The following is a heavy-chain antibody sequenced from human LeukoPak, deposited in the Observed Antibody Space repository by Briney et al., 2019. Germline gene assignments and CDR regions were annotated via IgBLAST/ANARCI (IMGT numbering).Heavy chain of an antibody. V-gene: IGHV3-30*02. CDR3: ARDPDFMITFGGVIVPNAFDI. Sequence: GGSLRLSCAASGFTFSSFGMHWVRQAPGKGLEWVAFIRYDGSNKYYADSVKGRFTISRDNSKNTLYLQMNSLRAEDTAVYYCARDPDFMITFGGVIVPNAFDIWGQGTMVTVSS. CDR1: GFTFSSFG. CDR2: IRYDGSNK. D-gene: IGHD3-16*02. J-gene: IGHJ3*02.